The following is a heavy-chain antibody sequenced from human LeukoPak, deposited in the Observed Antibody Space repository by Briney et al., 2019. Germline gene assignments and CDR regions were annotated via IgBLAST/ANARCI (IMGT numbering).Heavy chain of an antibody. V-gene: IGHV3-48*03. Sequence: PGGSLRLSCAASGFTFSDFEMNWVRQAPGKGLEWVSDISRRGSTTYYADSVEGRFTISRDNAKNSLYLQMNSLRVEDTAVYYCARYRPRTTKGGGFDYWGQGTLVTVSS. CDR1: GFTFSDFE. CDR3: ARYRPRTTKGGGFDY. D-gene: IGHD2-15*01. CDR2: ISRRGSTT. J-gene: IGHJ4*02.